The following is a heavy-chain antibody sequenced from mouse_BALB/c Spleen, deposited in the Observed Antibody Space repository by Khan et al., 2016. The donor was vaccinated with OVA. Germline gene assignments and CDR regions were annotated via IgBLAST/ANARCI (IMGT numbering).Heavy chain of an antibody. J-gene: IGHJ2*01. CDR1: GYSITSGYG. D-gene: IGHD1-2*01. Sequence: EVQLQESGPGLVKPSQSLSLTCTVTGYSITSGYGWNWIRQFPGNKLEWMGYISYSGSTNYNPSLKSRITITRDTSKNQFLLQLNSVTTEDTATYYYSRAARIKYWGQGTTLTVSS. V-gene: IGHV3-2*02. CDR3: SRAARIKY. CDR2: ISYSGST.